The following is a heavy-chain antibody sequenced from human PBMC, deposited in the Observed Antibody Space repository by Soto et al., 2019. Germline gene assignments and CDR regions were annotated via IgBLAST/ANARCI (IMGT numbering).Heavy chain of an antibody. CDR2: ISSSSSTI. Sequence: GGSLRLSCAASGFTFSSYSMNWVRQAPGKGLEWVSYISSSSSTIYYADSVKGRFTISRDNAKNSLYLQMNSLRAEDTAVYYCARASGKVSGGSCYRAYYYYYYYMDVWGKGTTVTVSS. V-gene: IGHV3-48*01. CDR3: ARASGKVSGGSCYRAYYYYYYYMDV. D-gene: IGHD2-15*01. J-gene: IGHJ6*03. CDR1: GFTFSSYS.